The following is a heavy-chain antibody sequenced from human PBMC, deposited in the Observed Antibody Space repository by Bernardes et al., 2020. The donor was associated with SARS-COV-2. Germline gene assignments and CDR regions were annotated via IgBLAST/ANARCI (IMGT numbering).Heavy chain of an antibody. CDR1: GGSISGSTYG. CDR2: LYYGGNT. J-gene: IGHJ6*02. D-gene: IGHD3-16*01. CDR3: WRPGVTTGWGPPRRLSYGMDV. Sequence: SETLSLTCTVSGGSISGSTYGWGWIRQPPGKGLEWIAALYYGGNTYYNPSLKSRVTMSVDKNKNQFSLELRSVTAADTAVYYCWRPGVTTGWGPPRRLSYGMDVWGQGTTVTVSS. V-gene: IGHV4-39*01.